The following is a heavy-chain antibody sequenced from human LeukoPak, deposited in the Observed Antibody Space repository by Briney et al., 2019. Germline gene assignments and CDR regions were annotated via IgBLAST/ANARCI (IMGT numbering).Heavy chain of an antibody. V-gene: IGHV1-69*06. D-gene: IGHD6-19*01. CDR1: GGTFSSYA. CDR2: IIPIFGTA. Sequence: SVKVSCKASGGTFSSYAISWVRQAPGQGLEWMGGIIPIFGTANYAQKFQGRVTITADKSTSTAYMELSSLRSEDTAVYYCARGGGSIAVDRTAYYYYYMDVWGKGTTVTVSS. J-gene: IGHJ6*03. CDR3: ARGGGSIAVDRTAYYYYYMDV.